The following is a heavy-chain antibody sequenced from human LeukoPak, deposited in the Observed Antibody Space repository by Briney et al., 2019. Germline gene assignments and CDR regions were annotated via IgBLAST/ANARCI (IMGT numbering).Heavy chain of an antibody. D-gene: IGHD3-3*01. Sequence: ASVKVSCKASGYTFTNYYMHWLRQAPGQGLEWVGVFNPSGGSTSYAQKFQGRVTMTRDTSTSTAYMELRSLRSDDTAVYYCARDGVSGVCNYWGQGTLVTVSS. CDR1: GYTFTNYY. V-gene: IGHV1-46*01. CDR2: FNPSGGST. J-gene: IGHJ4*02. CDR3: ARDGVSGVCNY.